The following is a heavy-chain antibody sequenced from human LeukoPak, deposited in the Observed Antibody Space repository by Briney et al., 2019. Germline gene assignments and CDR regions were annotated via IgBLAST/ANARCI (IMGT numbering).Heavy chain of an antibody. CDR3: ARGFSRYYSEGGGYFQR. Sequence: PGGSLRLSCAASGFTFSTYWMSWVRQAPGKGLEWVARISQDGSEKNFVDSVKGRFTISRDNAKTSLYLQMNSLRAEDTAVYYCARGFSRYYSEGGGYFQRWGQGTLVTVSS. CDR2: ISQDGSEK. D-gene: IGHD3-22*01. J-gene: IGHJ4*02. CDR1: GFTFSTYW. V-gene: IGHV3-7*05.